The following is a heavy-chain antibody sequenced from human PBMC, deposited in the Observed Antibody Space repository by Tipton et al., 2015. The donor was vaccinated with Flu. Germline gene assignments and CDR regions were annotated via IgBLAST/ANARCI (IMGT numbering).Heavy chain of an antibody. V-gene: IGHV4-4*07. CDR3: ARDVLPYWFDS. CDR1: GGSISSHY. Sequence: GLVKPSETLSLTCTVSGGSISSHYWSWIRQSAGKGLEWIGRVHGTGSTNYNPSLKSRVTVSADTAKNQFSLKMTSVTAADTAFYYCARDVLPYWFDSWGQGTLVTVSS. D-gene: IGHD3-10*02. J-gene: IGHJ5*01. CDR2: VHGTGST.